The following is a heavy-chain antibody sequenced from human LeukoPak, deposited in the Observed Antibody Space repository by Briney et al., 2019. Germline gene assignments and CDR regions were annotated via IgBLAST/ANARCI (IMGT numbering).Heavy chain of an antibody. CDR3: ARGGYGDYVRWFDP. D-gene: IGHD4-17*01. Sequence: PSETLSLTCAVYIGSFSGYYWSWIRQPPGKGLEWIGEINHSGSTNYNPSLKSRVTISVDTSKNQFSLKLSSVTAADTAVYYCARGGYGDYVRWFDPWGQGTLVTVSS. J-gene: IGHJ5*02. CDR2: INHSGST. V-gene: IGHV4-34*01. CDR1: IGSFSGYY.